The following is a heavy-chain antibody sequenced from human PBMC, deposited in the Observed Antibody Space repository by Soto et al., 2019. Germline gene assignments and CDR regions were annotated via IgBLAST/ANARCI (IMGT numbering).Heavy chain of an antibody. V-gene: IGHV3-53*04. CDR3: ARGPKYCSVTTCSSYVDV. Sequence: GGSLRLSCAASGFTFSSYSMNWVRQAPGKGLEWVSVIYGDGGTFYADSVKGRFIISRHNSENTLYLQMNSLRDEDTAVYYCARGPKYCSVTTCSSYVDVWGKGTTVTVSS. D-gene: IGHD2-15*01. CDR2: IYGDGGT. J-gene: IGHJ6*03. CDR1: GFTFSSYS.